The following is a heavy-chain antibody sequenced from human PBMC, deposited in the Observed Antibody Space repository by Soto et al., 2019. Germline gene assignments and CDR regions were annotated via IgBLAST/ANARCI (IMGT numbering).Heavy chain of an antibody. J-gene: IGHJ4*02. CDR3: ARDLGGWPDY. CDR2: INAGNGNT. D-gene: IGHD6-19*01. V-gene: IGHV1-3*01. CDR1: GYTFTSYA. Sequence: QVQLVQSGAEVKKPGASVKVSCKASGYTFTSYAIHWVRQAPGQRLEWMGWINAGNGNTKYSQKFQDRVTITRDTSASTAYMELSSLRSEDTAVYYCARDLGGWPDYWGQGTLVTVTS.